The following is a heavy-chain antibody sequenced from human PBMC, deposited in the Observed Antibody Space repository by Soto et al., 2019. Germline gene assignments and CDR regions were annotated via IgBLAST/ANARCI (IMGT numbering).Heavy chain of an antibody. J-gene: IGHJ4*02. Sequence: EVQLVESGGGLVKPGGSLRLSCAASGFTFSNAWMNWVRQAPGKGLEWVGRIKSKTDGGTTDYAAPVKGRFAISRDDSKNTLYLQMNSLKTEDTAVYYCTTDDLWELGSIDYWGQGTLVTVSS. CDR3: TTDDLWELGSIDY. D-gene: IGHD1-26*01. CDR1: GFTFSNAW. CDR2: IKSKTDGGTT. V-gene: IGHV3-15*07.